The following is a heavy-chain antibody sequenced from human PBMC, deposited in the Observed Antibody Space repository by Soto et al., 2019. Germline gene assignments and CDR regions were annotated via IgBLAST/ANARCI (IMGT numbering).Heavy chain of an antibody. V-gene: IGHV3-7*01. Sequence: GGSLRLSCAASGFTFSSYWMSWVRQAPGKGLEWVANIKQDGSEKYYVDSVKGRFTISRDNAKNSLYLQMNSLRAEDTAVYYCARSVSIRYFDWISPFDYWGQGTLVTVSS. CDR1: GFTFSSYW. J-gene: IGHJ4*02. CDR3: ARSVSIRYFDWISPFDY. D-gene: IGHD3-9*01. CDR2: IKQDGSEK.